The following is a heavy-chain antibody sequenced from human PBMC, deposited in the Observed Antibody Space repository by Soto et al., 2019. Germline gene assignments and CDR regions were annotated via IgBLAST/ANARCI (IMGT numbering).Heavy chain of an antibody. Sequence: SPTLSLTCTVSGGSISSSSYYWGWIRQPPGKGLEWIGSIYYSGSTYYNPSLKSRVTISVDTSKNQFSLKLSSVTAADTAVYYCGAGKNNFDYWGQGTLVTVSS. CDR2: IYYSGST. V-gene: IGHV4-39*01. CDR1: GGSISSSSYY. D-gene: IGHD6-19*01. J-gene: IGHJ4*02. CDR3: GAGKNNFDY.